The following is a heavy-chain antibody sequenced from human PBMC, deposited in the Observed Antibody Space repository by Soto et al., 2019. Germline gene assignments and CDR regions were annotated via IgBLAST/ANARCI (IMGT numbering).Heavy chain of an antibody. D-gene: IGHD1-26*01. CDR2: ISSSSSYI. Sequence: PVGSLRLSCAASGFTFSSYSMNWVRQAPGKGLEWVSSISSSSSYIYYADSVKGRFTISRDNAKNSLYLQMNSLRAEDTAVYYCARDLGAAPGYWGQGTLVTVSS. CDR1: GFTFSSYS. J-gene: IGHJ4*02. CDR3: ARDLGAAPGY. V-gene: IGHV3-21*01.